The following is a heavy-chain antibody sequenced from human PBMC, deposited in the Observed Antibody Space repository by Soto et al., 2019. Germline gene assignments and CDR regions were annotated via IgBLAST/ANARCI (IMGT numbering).Heavy chain of an antibody. CDR1: GFTVSSNY. CDR3: ARSGYSYGPENFDY. D-gene: IGHD5-18*01. V-gene: IGHV3-53*01. CDR2: IYSGGST. J-gene: IGHJ4*02. Sequence: GGSLRLSCAASGFTVSSNYMSWVRQAPGKGLEWVSVIYSGGSTYYADSVKGRFTISRDNSKNTLYLQMNSLGAEDTAVYYCARSGYSYGPENFDYWGQGTLVTVSS.